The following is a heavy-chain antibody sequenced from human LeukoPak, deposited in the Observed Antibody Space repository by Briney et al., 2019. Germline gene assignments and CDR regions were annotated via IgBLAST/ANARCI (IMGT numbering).Heavy chain of an antibody. J-gene: IGHJ4*02. CDR2: ASYSGST. V-gene: IGHV4-39*01. Sequence: TSETLSLTCTASGGTISNTSNNWGWIRQPPGNGLEWIGSASYSGSTYYNPSLESRVIISVDTSKNQFSLRLSSVTAADTAIYYCARLRSCGRNRGLSYWGQGTLVAVSS. D-gene: IGHD4-23*01. CDR3: ARLRSCGRNRGLSY. CDR1: GGTISNTSNN.